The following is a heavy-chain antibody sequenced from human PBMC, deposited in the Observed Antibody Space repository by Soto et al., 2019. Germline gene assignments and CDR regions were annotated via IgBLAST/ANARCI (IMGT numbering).Heavy chain of an antibody. V-gene: IGHV2-5*02. CDR3: AHIPGSGQLLYSYYYYMDV. J-gene: IGHJ6*03. CDR1: GFSLTTSGEL. D-gene: IGHD3-10*01. Sequence: QITLKESGPTLVKPTQTLTLTCTFSGFSLTTSGELLAWIRQPPGKALGGLALIYWDDDKRSSPSLKSRLTITKDTSKNQVVLTMTNMDPVDTATYYCAHIPGSGQLLYSYYYYMDVWGKGTTVTVSS. CDR2: IYWDDDK.